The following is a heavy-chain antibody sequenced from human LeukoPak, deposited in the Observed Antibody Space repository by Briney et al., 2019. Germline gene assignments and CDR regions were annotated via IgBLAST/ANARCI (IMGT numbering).Heavy chain of an antibody. Sequence: GVSLRRSCAASGFTFSSYAMHWVRQAPGKGLEGLAVISYDGSNKYYADSVKGRFTISRDNSKNTLYLQMHSLRAEDTAVYYCARYDARYGMDVWGQGTTVTVSS. CDR3: ARYDARYGMDV. J-gene: IGHJ6*02. D-gene: IGHD1-1*01. CDR2: ISYDGSNK. V-gene: IGHV3-30-3*01. CDR1: GFTFSSYA.